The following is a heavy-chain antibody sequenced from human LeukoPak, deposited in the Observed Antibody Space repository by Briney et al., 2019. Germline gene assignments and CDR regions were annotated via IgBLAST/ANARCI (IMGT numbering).Heavy chain of an antibody. CDR1: GFTFSDYE. D-gene: IGHD3-10*01. Sequence: GGSLRLSCAASGFTFSDYEMNWVRQAPGKGLEWLSHISISGTTIHYADSVKGRFTISRDNAKNSVYLQMNSLRAEDTAVYYCARAPYGSGSYVAYWGQGTLVTVSS. V-gene: IGHV3-48*03. CDR2: ISISGTTI. CDR3: ARAPYGSGSYVAY. J-gene: IGHJ4*02.